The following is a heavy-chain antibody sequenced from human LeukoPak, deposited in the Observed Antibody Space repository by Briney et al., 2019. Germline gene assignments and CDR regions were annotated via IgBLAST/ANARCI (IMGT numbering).Heavy chain of an antibody. J-gene: IGHJ6*03. Sequence: ETLSLTCTVSGDSITDDYYTWIRQPAGKGLEWIGRIHSGGTTNYNPSLMSRVTLSIDKSKKHISLRLTSVTAADTALYYCARDNGSGYTKGYEHYYYYLDVWGKGTTVTVSS. V-gene: IGHV4-4*07. CDR3: ARDNGSGYTKGYEHYYYYLDV. D-gene: IGHD3-3*02. CDR1: GDSITDDY. CDR2: IHSGGTT.